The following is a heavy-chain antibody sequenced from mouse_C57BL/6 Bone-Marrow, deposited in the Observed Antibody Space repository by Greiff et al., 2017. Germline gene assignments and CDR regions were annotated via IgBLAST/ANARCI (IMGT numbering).Heavy chain of an antibody. J-gene: IGHJ1*03. V-gene: IGHV5-12*01. CDR3: ARRDYGSSYRWYFDV. CDR1: GFTFSDYY. Sequence: EVMLVESGGGLVQPGGSLKLSCAASGFTFSDYYMYWVSQTPEKRLEWVAYISNGGGSTYYPDTVKGRFTISRDNAKNTLYLQMSRLKSEDTAMYYCARRDYGSSYRWYFDVWGTGTTVTVSS. D-gene: IGHD1-1*01. CDR2: ISNGGGST.